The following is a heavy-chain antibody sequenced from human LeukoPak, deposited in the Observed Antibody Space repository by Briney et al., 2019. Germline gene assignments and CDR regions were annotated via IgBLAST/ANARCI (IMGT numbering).Heavy chain of an antibody. Sequence: GGSLRLSCATSGFTFSTYAMSWVRLAPGKGPEWVSGIGDIGSPTYYADSAKGRFTISRDNAKNTLYLQMNSLRAEDTAMYYCARPDSVSGSYEYWGQGILVTVSS. CDR3: ARPDSVSGSYEY. V-gene: IGHV3-23*01. CDR1: GFTFSTYA. J-gene: IGHJ4*02. CDR2: IGDIGSPT. D-gene: IGHD1-26*01.